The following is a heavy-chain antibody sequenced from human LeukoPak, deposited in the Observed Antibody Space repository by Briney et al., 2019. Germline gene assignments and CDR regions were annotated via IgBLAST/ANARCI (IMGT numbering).Heavy chain of an antibody. CDR2: IKQDGSDT. CDR3: ARGQWRRPDY. Sequence: GGSLRLSCAASEFTFSGYWMSWFRQAPGKGLEWVATIKQDGSDTDYVDSVKGRFTISRDNAKNSLYLQMNSLRIEDTAVYYCARGQWRRPDYWGQGTLVTVSS. D-gene: IGHD5-12*01. CDR1: EFTFSGYW. J-gene: IGHJ4*02. V-gene: IGHV3-7*02.